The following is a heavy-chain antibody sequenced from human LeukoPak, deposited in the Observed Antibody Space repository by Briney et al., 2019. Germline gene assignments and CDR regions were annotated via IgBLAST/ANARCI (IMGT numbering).Heavy chain of an antibody. CDR3: AREELGPSLGFDP. CDR2: ISFDGSNK. J-gene: IGHJ5*02. CDR1: GFTFSSYT. V-gene: IGHV3-30-3*01. D-gene: IGHD3-16*01. Sequence: GGSLRLSCAASGFTFSSYTIHWVRQPPGKGLEWVAVISFDGSNKYYADSVKGRFTISRDNSKNTLYLQMNSLRAEDTAVYYRAREELGPSLGFDPWGQGTLVTVSS.